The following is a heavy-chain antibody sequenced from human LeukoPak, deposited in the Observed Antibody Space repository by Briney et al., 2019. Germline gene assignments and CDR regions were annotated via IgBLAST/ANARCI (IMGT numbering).Heavy chain of an antibody. Sequence: SETLSLTCTVSGGSISSYYWSWLRQPAGKGLEWIGSIYYSGSTYYNPSLKSRVTISVDTSKNQFSLKLSSVTAADTAVYYCATLRGHNYGHAETWGQGTLVTVSS. D-gene: IGHD5-18*01. CDR3: ATLRGHNYGHAET. CDR2: IYYSGST. J-gene: IGHJ5*02. V-gene: IGHV4-59*05. CDR1: GGSISSYY.